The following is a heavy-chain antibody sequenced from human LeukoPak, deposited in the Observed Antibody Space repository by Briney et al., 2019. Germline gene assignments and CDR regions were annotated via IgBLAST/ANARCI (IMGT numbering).Heavy chain of an antibody. D-gene: IGHD4-17*01. Sequence: GGSLRLSCAASGFTFSSYTMNWVRQAPGKGLERVSSISSSSSYIYYADSVEGRFTISRDNAKNSLYLQMNSLRAEGTAVYYCARGYGDLGYWGQGTLVTVSS. J-gene: IGHJ4*02. CDR2: ISSSSSYI. CDR3: ARGYGDLGY. V-gene: IGHV3-21*01. CDR1: GFTFSSYT.